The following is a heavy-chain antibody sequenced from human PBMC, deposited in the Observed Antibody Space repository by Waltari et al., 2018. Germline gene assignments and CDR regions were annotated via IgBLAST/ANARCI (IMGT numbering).Heavy chain of an antibody. CDR3: ARGPWNGWFDQFDY. Sequence: LQLQQSGPGLVNPSETLSRTCIVSVGSIGSPIYCWAWLRQPPGKGLGWIGTLYHTGGTYYNPSLKSRVTISLDTSKTQFSLRLSSVTAADTAVYYCARGPWNGWFDQFDYWGQGSLVTVSS. V-gene: IGHV4-39*01. D-gene: IGHD1-1*01. CDR1: VGSIGSPIYC. CDR2: LYHTGGT. J-gene: IGHJ4*02.